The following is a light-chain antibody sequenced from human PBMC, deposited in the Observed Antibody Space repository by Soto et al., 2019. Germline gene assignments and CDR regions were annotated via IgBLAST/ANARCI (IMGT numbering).Light chain of an antibody. CDR2: NDY. Sequence: QSVLAQPPSASGTPGQRVTISCSGSTSNVGSNLASWYQQLPGSAPKLLIYNDYERPSGVPDRFSGSKSDTSASLGISGLRSEDEADYFCAVWDDSLSGVVFGGGTKVTVL. CDR3: AVWDDSLSGVV. J-gene: IGLJ2*01. CDR1: TSNVGSNL. V-gene: IGLV1-47*02.